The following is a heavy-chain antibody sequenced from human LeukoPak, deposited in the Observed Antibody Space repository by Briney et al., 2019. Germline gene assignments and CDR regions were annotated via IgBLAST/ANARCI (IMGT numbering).Heavy chain of an antibody. Sequence: ASVKVSCKASGYTFTSYYMHWVRQAPGQGLEWMGIINPSGGSTSYAQKFQGRVTMTRDTSKSTVYMELSSLRSEDTAVYYCARNKWNYYDSSGYYFFDYWGQGTLVTVSS. CDR1: GYTFTSYY. D-gene: IGHD3-22*01. CDR2: INPSGGST. J-gene: IGHJ4*02. V-gene: IGHV1-46*01. CDR3: ARNKWNYYDSSGYYFFDY.